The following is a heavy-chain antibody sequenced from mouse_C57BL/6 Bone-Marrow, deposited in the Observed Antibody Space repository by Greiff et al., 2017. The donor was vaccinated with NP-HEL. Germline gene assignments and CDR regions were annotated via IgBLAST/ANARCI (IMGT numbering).Heavy chain of an antibody. Sequence: VQLVESGPELVKPGASVKISCKASGYTFTDYYINWVKQRPGQGLEWIGWIFPGSGSTYYNEKFKGKATLTVDKSSSTAYMLLSSLTSEDSAVYFCARAGYYYGSRASFAYWGQGTLVTVSA. D-gene: IGHD1-1*01. V-gene: IGHV1-75*01. CDR2: IFPGSGST. J-gene: IGHJ3*01. CDR3: ARAGYYYGSRASFAY. CDR1: GYTFTDYY.